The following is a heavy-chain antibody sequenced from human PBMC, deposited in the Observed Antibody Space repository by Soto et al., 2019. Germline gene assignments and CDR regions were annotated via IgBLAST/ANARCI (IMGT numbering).Heavy chain of an antibody. V-gene: IGHV3-23*01. Sequence: PGGSLRLSCAASGFTFSSYAMSWVRQAPGKGLEWVSAISGSGGSTYYADSVKGRFTISRDNSKNTLYLQMNSLRAEDTAVYYCATTPHDDGGFDYWGQGTLVTVSS. CDR2: ISGSGGST. CDR3: ATTPHDDGGFDY. CDR1: GFTFSSYA. D-gene: IGHD3-16*01. J-gene: IGHJ4*02.